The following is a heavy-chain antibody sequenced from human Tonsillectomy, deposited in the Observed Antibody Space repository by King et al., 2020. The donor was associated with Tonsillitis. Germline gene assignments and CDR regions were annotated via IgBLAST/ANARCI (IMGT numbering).Heavy chain of an antibody. Sequence: VQLVESGGGLVQPGGSLTLSCAASGFTFSAYFMDWVRQTPGKGLEWIGRIRNKPAGYTTEYAASVKGRFTISRDDSRNSLYLQMNSLKSDDTAVYYCTKGVRRGGNCYACDFWGQGTLVTVSS. CDR3: TKGVRRGGNCYACDF. V-gene: IGHV3-72*01. J-gene: IGHJ4*02. CDR1: GFTFSAYF. D-gene: IGHD2-15*01. CDR2: IRNKPAGYTT.